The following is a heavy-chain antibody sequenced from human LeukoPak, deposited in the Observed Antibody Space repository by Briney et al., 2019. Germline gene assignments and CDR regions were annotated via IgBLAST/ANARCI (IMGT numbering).Heavy chain of an antibody. J-gene: IGHJ6*03. CDR1: GGSFNGYY. D-gene: IGHD2-21*02. CDR3: ARLVVTAPQYHYYMDV. V-gene: IGHV4-34*01. CDR2: INHIGTT. Sequence: SETLSLTCNVSGGSFNGYYWTWIRQPPGKGLEWIAEINHIGTTNHNPSLKSRVSVSTDTSKNQFFLKLTSVTAADTALYYCARLVVTAPQYHYYMDVWGEGTTATVSS.